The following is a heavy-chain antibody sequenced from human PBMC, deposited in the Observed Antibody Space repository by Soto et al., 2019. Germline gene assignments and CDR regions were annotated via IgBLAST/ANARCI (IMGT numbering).Heavy chain of an antibody. CDR1: GGSISSSSYY. V-gene: IGHV4-39*01. D-gene: IGHD3-3*01. Sequence: SETLSLTCTVSGGSISSSSYYWGWIRQPPGKGLEWIGSIYYSGSTYYNPSLKSRVTISVVTSKNQLSLKLSSVTAADTAVYYCARHGGGDFWSGYDYYYMDVWGKGTTVTVSS. CDR2: IYYSGST. CDR3: ARHGGGDFWSGYDYYYMDV. J-gene: IGHJ6*03.